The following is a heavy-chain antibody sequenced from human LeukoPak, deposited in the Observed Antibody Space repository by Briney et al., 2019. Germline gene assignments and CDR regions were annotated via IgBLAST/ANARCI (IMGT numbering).Heavy chain of an antibody. CDR1: GGSISSYY. J-gene: IGHJ4*02. Sequence: SETLSLTCTVSGGSISSYYWSWIRQPPGKGLQWIGYIYYSGNTNYNPSLKSRVTISVDTSKNQFSLRLSSVTAADTAVYYCARLAPGYGDSDTDYWGQGTLVTVSS. CDR3: ARLAPGYGDSDTDY. D-gene: IGHD4-17*01. CDR2: IYYSGNT. V-gene: IGHV4-59*08.